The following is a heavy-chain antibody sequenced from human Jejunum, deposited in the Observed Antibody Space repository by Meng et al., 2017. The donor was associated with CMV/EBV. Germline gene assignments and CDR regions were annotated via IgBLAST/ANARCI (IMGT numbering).Heavy chain of an antibody. J-gene: IGHJ4*02. V-gene: IGHV3-23*03. CDR3: VKDDPTGWGDY. D-gene: IGHD3-16*01. Sequence: CAASGFTFGNYAMSRVRQAPGKGLEWVAVVYRGNLGINYVNSVRGRFTISKDYSKNTLDLQMNSLRAEDTAVYYCVKDDPTGWGDYWGQGTLVTVSS. CDR2: VYRGNLGI. CDR1: GFTFGNYA.